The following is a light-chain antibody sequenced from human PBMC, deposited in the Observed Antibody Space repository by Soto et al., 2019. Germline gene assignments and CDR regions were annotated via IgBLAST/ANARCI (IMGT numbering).Light chain of an antibody. CDR3: QQYDNLPPFT. CDR1: QAISNY. Sequence: DIQMTQSPSSLSASVGDRVTITCQASQAISNYLNWYQQKPGKAPKLLIYDASNSETGVPSRFSGSGSGTDFTFTISSLQPEDIATYYCQQYDNLPPFTFGPGTKVDIK. V-gene: IGKV1-33*01. J-gene: IGKJ3*01. CDR2: DAS.